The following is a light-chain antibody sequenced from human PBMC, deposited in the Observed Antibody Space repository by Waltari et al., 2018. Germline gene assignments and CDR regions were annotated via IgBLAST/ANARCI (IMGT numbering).Light chain of an antibody. CDR1: SSDVGGYNS. CDR3: SSFTRATTLI. J-gene: IGLJ2*01. V-gene: IGLV2-14*03. CDR2: DVS. Sequence: QSALTQPASVSGSPGQSIAISCTGTSSDVGGYNSVSWYQKHPGQVPKLVVSDVSNRPSGVSTLFSGSKSGNTASLTISGLQADDEADYYCSSFTRATTLIFGGGTKLTVL.